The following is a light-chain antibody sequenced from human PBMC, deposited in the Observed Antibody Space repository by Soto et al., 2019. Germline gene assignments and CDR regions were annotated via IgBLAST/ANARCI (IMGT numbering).Light chain of an antibody. CDR2: EVT. CDR1: SSDVGLYNY. CDR3: SSYTSSNTVL. V-gene: IGLV2-14*01. Sequence: QSALTQPASVSGSPEQSITISCTGASSDVGLYNYVSWYQQYPGKAPKVMIYEVTNRPSGVSNRFSVSKSGNTASLTISGLQAEDEADYYCSSYTSSNTVLFGGGTKLTVL. J-gene: IGLJ2*01.